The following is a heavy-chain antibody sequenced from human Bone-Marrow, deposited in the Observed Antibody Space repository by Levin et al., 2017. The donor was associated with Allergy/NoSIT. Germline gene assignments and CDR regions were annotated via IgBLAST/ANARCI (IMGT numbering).Heavy chain of an antibody. D-gene: IGHD3-10*01. V-gene: IGHV3-73*01. Sequence: GESLKISCAASGFTFSGSAMHWVRQASGKGLEWVGRIRSKANSYATAYAASVKGRFTISRDDSKNTAYLQMNSLKTEDTAVYYCTRRATYYYGSGSFDWGQGTLVTVSS. CDR2: IRSKANSYAT. CDR3: TRRATYYYGSGSFD. CDR1: GFTFSGSA. J-gene: IGHJ4*02.